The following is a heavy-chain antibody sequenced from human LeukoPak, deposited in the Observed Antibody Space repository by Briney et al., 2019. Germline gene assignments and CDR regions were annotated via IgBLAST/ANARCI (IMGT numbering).Heavy chain of an antibody. CDR1: GFTFSDYH. Sequence: KSGGSLRLSCAASGFTFSDYHMTWIRQASGKGLEWVSYIGSSGSTIYYADSVKGRFTISRDNAKNSLYLQMNSLRAEDTAVYYCARDGAGAGIRNAFDIWGQGTMVTVSS. D-gene: IGHD6-19*01. J-gene: IGHJ3*02. CDR3: ARDGAGAGIRNAFDI. V-gene: IGHV3-11*01. CDR2: IGSSGSTI.